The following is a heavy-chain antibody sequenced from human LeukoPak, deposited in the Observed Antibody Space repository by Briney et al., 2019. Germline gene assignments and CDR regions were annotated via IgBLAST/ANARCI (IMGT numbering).Heavy chain of an antibody. J-gene: IGHJ4*02. Sequence: GRSLRLSCAASGFTFSSYAMHWDRQAPGKGLEWVAVISYDGSNKYYADSVKGRFTISRDNSKNTLYLQMNSLRAEDTAVYYCARDSGQQETIDYWGQGTLVTVSS. CDR1: GFTFSSYA. CDR3: ARDSGQQETIDY. V-gene: IGHV3-30*04. D-gene: IGHD6-13*01. CDR2: ISYDGSNK.